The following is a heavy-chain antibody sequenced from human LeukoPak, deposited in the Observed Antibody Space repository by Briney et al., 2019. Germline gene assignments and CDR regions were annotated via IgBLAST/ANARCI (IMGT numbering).Heavy chain of an antibody. CDR2: IYYSGST. Sequence: PSETLSLTCTVSGGSISSSSYYWGWIRQPPGKGLEWIGSIYYSGSTYYNPSLKSRVTISVDTSKNQFSLKLSSVTAADTAVYYCARAGLARAPHRGTPFDYWGQGTLVTVSS. V-gene: IGHV4-39*07. J-gene: IGHJ4*02. CDR1: GGSISSSSYY. D-gene: IGHD1-1*01. CDR3: ARAGLARAPHRGTPFDY.